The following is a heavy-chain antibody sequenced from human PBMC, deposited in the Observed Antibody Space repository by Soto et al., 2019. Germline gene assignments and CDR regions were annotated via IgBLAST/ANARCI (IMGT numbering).Heavy chain of an antibody. D-gene: IGHD1-26*01. CDR3: VHHGGDPYYHDL. J-gene: IGHJ5*02. CDR1: GGSLSSSTW. CDR2: IYYSGST. V-gene: IGHV4-4*02. Sequence: PSETLSLTCAVSGGSLSSSTWWSWVRQPPGKALEWLGEIYYSGSTKYNPSLNSRVSISADQSKNDFSLRLNSVTAADTAVYYCVHHGGDPYYHDLWGQGILVTVSS.